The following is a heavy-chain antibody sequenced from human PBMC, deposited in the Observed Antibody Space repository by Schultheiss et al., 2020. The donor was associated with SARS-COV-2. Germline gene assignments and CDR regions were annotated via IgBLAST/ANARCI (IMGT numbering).Heavy chain of an antibody. V-gene: IGHV3-48*04. J-gene: IGHJ4*02. CDR1: GFTFSSYS. CDR2: ISSSGSTI. CDR3: AKDYRAAAALHFDY. Sequence: GGSLRLSCAASGFTFSSYSMNWVRQAPGKGLEWVSYISSSGSTIYYADSVKGRFTISRDNAKNSLYLQMNSLRAEDTAVYYCAKDYRAAAALHFDYWGQGTLVTVSS. D-gene: IGHD6-13*01.